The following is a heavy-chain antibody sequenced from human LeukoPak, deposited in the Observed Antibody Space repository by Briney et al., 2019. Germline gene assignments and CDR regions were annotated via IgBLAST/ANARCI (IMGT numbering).Heavy chain of an antibody. CDR3: ARQNTPSSGWTYYYYYYMDV. D-gene: IGHD6-19*01. CDR2: IYYSGST. Sequence: SETLSLTCTVSGGSISSSSYYWGWIRQPPGKGLEWIGSIYYSGSTYYNPSLKSRVTISVDTSKNQFSLKLSSVTAADTAVYYCARQNTPSSGWTYYYYYYMDVWGKGTTVTISS. CDR1: GGSISSSSYY. V-gene: IGHV4-39*01. J-gene: IGHJ6*03.